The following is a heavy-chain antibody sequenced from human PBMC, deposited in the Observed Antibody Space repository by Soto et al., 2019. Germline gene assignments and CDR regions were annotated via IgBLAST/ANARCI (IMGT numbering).Heavy chain of an antibody. CDR3: AKRKPKSYGDY. J-gene: IGHJ4*02. Sequence: GXSLRLSCAASGFTFSSYAMSWVRQAPGKGLEWVSDXSGSGXSTYYAESVKGXFTISRDXSNNTLYLKMNSLRDEDKDVYYCAKRKPKSYGDYWGKGTLVTVYS. CDR2: XSGSGXST. D-gene: IGHD5-18*01. CDR1: GFTFSSYA. V-gene: IGHV3-23*01.